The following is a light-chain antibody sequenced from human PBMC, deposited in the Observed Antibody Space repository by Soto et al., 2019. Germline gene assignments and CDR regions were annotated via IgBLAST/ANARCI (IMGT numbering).Light chain of an antibody. Sequence: EIWLKKAPSSPSLSPGERATRSCRPIQNVFNNYLVWYQQKPGQAPRLVIYGASSRATGIPARFSGSGSGTDFTLTISNLEPEDFAVYYCQQRSNWPPITFGQGTRLEIK. CDR1: QNVFNNY. CDR3: QQRSNWPPIT. CDR2: GAS. V-gene: IGKV3D-20*02. J-gene: IGKJ5*01.